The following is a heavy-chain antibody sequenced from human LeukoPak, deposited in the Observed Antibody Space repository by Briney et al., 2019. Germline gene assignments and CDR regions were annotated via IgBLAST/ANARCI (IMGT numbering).Heavy chain of an antibody. J-gene: IGHJ6*02. D-gene: IGHD3-22*01. CDR1: GGSISSYY. Sequence: SETLSLTCTVSGGSISSYYWSWIRQPPGRGLEWIGYIYYSGSTNYNPSLKSRVTISVDTSKNQFSLKLSSVTAADTAVYYCARAPDDNYYYYGMDVWGQGTTVTVSS. V-gene: IGHV4-59*01. CDR2: IYYSGST. CDR3: ARAPDDNYYYYGMDV.